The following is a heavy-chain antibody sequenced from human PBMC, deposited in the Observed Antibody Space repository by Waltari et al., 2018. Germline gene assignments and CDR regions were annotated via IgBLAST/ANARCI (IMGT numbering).Heavy chain of an antibody. J-gene: IGHJ4*02. CDR3: AKSRGSSYGTEYLDY. CDR2: ITGSGDST. V-gene: IGHV3-23*01. CDR1: GFTFRSYA. D-gene: IGHD3-3*01. Sequence: EVQLLESGGNLVQPGGSLRLSCAASGFTFRSYAMNWVRQAPGKGREWVSLITGSGDSTYYADSVKGRFTVSRDNSKNTLYLQMNSLRAEDTALYYCAKSRGSSYGTEYLDYWGQGTLVTVSS.